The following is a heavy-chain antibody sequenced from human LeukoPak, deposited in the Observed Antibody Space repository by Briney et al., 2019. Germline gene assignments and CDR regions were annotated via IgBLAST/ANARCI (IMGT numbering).Heavy chain of an antibody. CDR2: IYYSGST. J-gene: IGHJ4*02. CDR3: AAGYSSGWYHVHFDY. V-gene: IGHV4-59*01. Sequence: SETLSLTCTVSGGSISSYYWSWIRQPPGKGLEWIGYIYYSGSTNYNPSLKSRVTISVDTSKNQFSLKLSSVTAADTAVYYCAAGYSSGWYHVHFDYWGQGTLVTVS. D-gene: IGHD6-19*01. CDR1: GGSISSYY.